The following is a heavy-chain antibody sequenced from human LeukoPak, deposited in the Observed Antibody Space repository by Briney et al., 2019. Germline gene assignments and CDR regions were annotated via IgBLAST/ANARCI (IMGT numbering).Heavy chain of an antibody. CDR3: TTDEPHYYYDTSGFGY. CDR2: INSKADGGTT. D-gene: IGHD3-22*01. V-gene: IGHV3-15*01. CDR1: GFTFSNAW. J-gene: IGHJ4*02. Sequence: PGGSLRLSCAASGFTFSNAWMSWVRQAPGKGLEWVGRINSKADGGTTDYAAPVKGRFTISRDDSKNTLYLQMNTLKTEDTAVYYCTTDEPHYYYDTSGFGYWGQGTLVTVSS.